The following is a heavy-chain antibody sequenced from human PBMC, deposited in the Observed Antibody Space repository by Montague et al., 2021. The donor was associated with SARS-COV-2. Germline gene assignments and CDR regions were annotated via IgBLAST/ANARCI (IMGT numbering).Heavy chain of an antibody. D-gene: IGHD6-13*01. Sequence: SETLSLTCAVSGGSINTNNWWTWVRQPPGEGLGWIGQIFHSGITXYNPSLESRVTISVDKSKNQFSLRLSSVTAADTAVYYCAKGRLVGDSSSWYYFDYWGQGTLVAVSS. V-gene: IGHV4-4*02. CDR3: AKGRLVGDSSSWYYFDY. CDR2: IFHSGIT. J-gene: IGHJ4*02. CDR1: GGSINTNNW.